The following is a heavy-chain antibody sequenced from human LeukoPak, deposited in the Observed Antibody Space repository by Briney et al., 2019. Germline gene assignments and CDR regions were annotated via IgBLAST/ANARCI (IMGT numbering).Heavy chain of an antibody. CDR3: AREARPTVVVPAPNWFDP. D-gene: IGHD2-2*01. CDR2: INPNSGGT. CDR1: GYTFTGYY. V-gene: IGHV1-2*02. Sequence: GASVKVSCKASGYTFTGYYMHWVRQAPGQGLEWMGWINPNSGGTNYAQKFQGRVTMTRDTSISTAYMELSRLRSDDTAVYYCAREARPTVVVPAPNWFDPWGQGTLVTVSS. J-gene: IGHJ5*02.